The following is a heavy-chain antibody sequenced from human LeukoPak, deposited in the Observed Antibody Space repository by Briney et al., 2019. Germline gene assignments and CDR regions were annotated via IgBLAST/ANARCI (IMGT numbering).Heavy chain of an antibody. V-gene: IGHV3-30*02. J-gene: IGHJ3*02. Sequence: GGSLRLSCAASGFTFSSYGMHWVRQAPGKGLEWVAFIRYDGSNKYYADSVKGRFTISRDNSKNTLYLQMNSLRAEDTAVYYCANLLGILWSGASPAGAFDIWGQGTMVTVSS. CDR3: ANLLGILWSGASPAGAFDI. CDR2: IRYDGSNK. D-gene: IGHD3-10*01. CDR1: GFTFSSYG.